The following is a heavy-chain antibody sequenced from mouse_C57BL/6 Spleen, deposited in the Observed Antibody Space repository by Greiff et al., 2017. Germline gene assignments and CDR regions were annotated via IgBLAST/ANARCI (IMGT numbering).Heavy chain of an antibody. J-gene: IGHJ2*01. Sequence: EVQLQQSGPELVKPGASVKISCKASGYSFTGYYMNWVKQSPEKSLEWIGEINPSTGGTTYNQKFKAKATLTVDKSSSTAYMQLKSLTSEDSAVYYCASLKGRVDYWGQGTTLTVSS. V-gene: IGHV1-42*01. CDR3: ASLKGRVDY. D-gene: IGHD1-3*01. CDR2: INPSTGGT. CDR1: GYSFTGYY.